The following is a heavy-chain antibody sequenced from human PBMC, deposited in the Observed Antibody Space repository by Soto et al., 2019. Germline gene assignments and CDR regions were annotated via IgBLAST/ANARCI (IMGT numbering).Heavy chain of an antibody. J-gene: IGHJ5*02. Sequence: LKISCKGSGYSFTSYWIGWVRQMPGKGLEWMGIIYPGDSDTRYSPSFQGQVTISADKSISTAYLQWSSLKASDTAMYYCARGSCSSTSCLGWFDPWGQGTLVTVSS. V-gene: IGHV5-51*01. CDR3: ARGSCSSTSCLGWFDP. CDR2: IYPGDSDT. CDR1: GYSFTSYW. D-gene: IGHD2-2*01.